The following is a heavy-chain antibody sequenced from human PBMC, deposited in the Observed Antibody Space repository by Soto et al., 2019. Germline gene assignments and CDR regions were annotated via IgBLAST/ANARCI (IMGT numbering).Heavy chain of an antibody. CDR3: STDIGIYGLDI. V-gene: IGHV3-15*01. D-gene: IGHD1-26*01. Sequence: EVQLVESGGGFVQPGGSLRLSCVASRFSFTNAWMSWVRQAPGKGPEWVGRIKSKTDGGTADYAAPVKGRFTISRDDSQNTLYLHMDSLKPEATALYHCSTDIGIYGLDIWGQGTTVTVPS. J-gene: IGHJ6*02. CDR1: RFSFTNAW. CDR2: IKSKTDGGTA.